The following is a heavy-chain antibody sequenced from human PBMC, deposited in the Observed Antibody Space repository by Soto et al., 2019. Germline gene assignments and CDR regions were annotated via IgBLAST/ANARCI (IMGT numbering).Heavy chain of an antibody. CDR1: GFTFSSYA. J-gene: IGHJ6*01. CDR3: ARDVGYGDYPFYYHYYGMDV. D-gene: IGHD4-17*01. CDR2: ISYDGSNK. Sequence: QVQLGESGGGVVQPGRSLRLSCAASGFTFSSYAMHRVRQAPGKGLEWVAVISYDGSNKYYADSVKGRFTISRDNSKNALYLQMNSLRAEDTAVYYCARDVGYGDYPFYYHYYGMDVWGQGTTVPGSS. V-gene: IGHV3-30-3*01.